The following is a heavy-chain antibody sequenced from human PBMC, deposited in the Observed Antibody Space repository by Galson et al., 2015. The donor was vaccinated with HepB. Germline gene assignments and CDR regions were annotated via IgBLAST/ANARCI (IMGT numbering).Heavy chain of an antibody. V-gene: IGHV3-23*01. CDR1: GFTFSSYA. CDR3: AKGPSPYCSSTSCPGRGARRAQPGGY. CDR2: ISGSGGST. J-gene: IGHJ4*02. D-gene: IGHD2-2*01. Sequence: SLRLSCAASGFTFSSYAMSWVRQAPGKGLEWVSAISGSGGSTYYADSVKGRFTISRDNSKNTLYLQMNSLRAEDTAVYYCAKGPSPYCSSTSCPGRGARRAQPGGYWGQGTLVTVSS.